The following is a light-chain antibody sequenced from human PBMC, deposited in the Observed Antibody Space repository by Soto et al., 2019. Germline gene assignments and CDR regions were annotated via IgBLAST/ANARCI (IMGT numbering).Light chain of an antibody. CDR2: KVT. CDR1: SSDVGGNKY. CDR3: ASSTSDSLYV. J-gene: IGLJ1*01. Sequence: QSALTQPASVSGSPGQSITISCTGTSSDVGGNKYVSWYQQYPGKVPKLLINKVTNRPSGVSYRFSGSKSGNTASLTISALPAEAEADYFCASSTSDSLYVFGTGTKVTVL. V-gene: IGLV2-14*01.